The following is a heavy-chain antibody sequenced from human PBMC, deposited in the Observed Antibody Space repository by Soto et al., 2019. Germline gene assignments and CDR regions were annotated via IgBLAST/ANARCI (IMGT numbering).Heavy chain of an antibody. D-gene: IGHD2-2*01. J-gene: IGHJ4*02. CDR2: IYYTGNT. V-gene: IGHV4-31*03. CDR3: ASGHDAHKVRY. CDR1: GGSISSGGTGSY. Sequence: QVQLQESGPGLVKPSQTLSLTCTVSGGSISSGGTGSYWTWIRQLPGKGLEWIGYIYYTGNTYYNPSLKSRPTISIDTSENQFSLKLTSVTAADTAVYFCASGHDAHKVRYWGQGTLVTVSS.